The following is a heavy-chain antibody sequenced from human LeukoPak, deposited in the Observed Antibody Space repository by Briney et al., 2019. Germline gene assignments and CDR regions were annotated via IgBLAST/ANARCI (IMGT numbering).Heavy chain of an antibody. V-gene: IGHV5-51*01. CDR3: AVVSPEKPQDAFAI. CDR1: GFSFTSYW. Sequence: GESLKISCKGSGFSFTSYWIGWVRQLPGKGLEWLGIIYPGDSDTRYSPSFQGQVTISADKSISTAYLHWSSLKASDTAMYYCAVVSPEKPQDAFAIWGQGTMVTVSS. CDR2: IYPGDSDT. J-gene: IGHJ3*02. D-gene: IGHD1-14*01.